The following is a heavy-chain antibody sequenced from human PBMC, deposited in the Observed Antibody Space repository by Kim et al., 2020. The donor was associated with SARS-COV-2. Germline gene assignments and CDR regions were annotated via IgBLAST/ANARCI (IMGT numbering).Heavy chain of an antibody. J-gene: IGHJ2*01. CDR3: ARLRYLRYFVV. Sequence: GESLKISCKGSGNTFLSYWIAWVRQMPGKGLEWMGVIHAGNSEIRYSPSVQAQVSFSSDKSISTAYLQWDRLEASDSAIYYCARLRYLRYFVVWARGT. CDR1: GNTFLSYW. V-gene: IGHV5-51*01. D-gene: IGHD3-16*01. CDR2: IHAGNSEI.